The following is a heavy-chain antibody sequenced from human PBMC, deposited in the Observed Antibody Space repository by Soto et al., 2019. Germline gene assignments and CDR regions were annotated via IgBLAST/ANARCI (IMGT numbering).Heavy chain of an antibody. Sequence: EVQVLESGGGLVQPGGSLRLSCAASGFTFSNYAMSWVRQAPGKGLEWVSGIDGSGDGTYYANSVKGRFTISRDNSKNTLYLQMNSLRAEDTAVYYCAKEQLERHFGFDYWGQGTLVTVSS. J-gene: IGHJ4*02. CDR1: GFTFSNYA. D-gene: IGHD1-1*01. V-gene: IGHV3-23*01. CDR2: IDGSGDGT. CDR3: AKEQLERHFGFDY.